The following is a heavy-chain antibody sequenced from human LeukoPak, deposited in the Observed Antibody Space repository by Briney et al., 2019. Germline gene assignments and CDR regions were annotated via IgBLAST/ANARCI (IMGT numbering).Heavy chain of an antibody. CDR1: GYTFTSYG. CDR3: ARDPPDYGDFMYYFDY. Sequence: GASVKVSCKASGYTFTSYGISWVRQAPGQGLEWMGWISAYNGNTNYAQKLQGRVTMTTDTSTSTAYMELRSLRSEDTAVYYCARDPPDYGDFMYYFDYWGQGTLVTVSS. CDR2: ISAYNGNT. J-gene: IGHJ4*02. D-gene: IGHD4-17*01. V-gene: IGHV1-18*01.